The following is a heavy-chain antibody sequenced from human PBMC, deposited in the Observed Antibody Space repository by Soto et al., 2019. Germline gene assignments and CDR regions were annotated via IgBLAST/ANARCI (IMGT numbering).Heavy chain of an antibody. J-gene: IGHJ3*02. Sequence: EVQLVESGGGLVQPGGSLRLSCTASGFIVSDTYVNWVRQAPGKGLEWVSVISNRGDTHYADSVMGRFSLSRDISDNTLHLQMNNLRVEDTAVYYCAREPRYCRGGSCSINGDAYDIWGQGTMVTVSS. CDR3: AREPRYCRGGSCSINGDAYDI. CDR2: ISNRGDT. V-gene: IGHV3-66*01. CDR1: GFIVSDTY. D-gene: IGHD2-15*01.